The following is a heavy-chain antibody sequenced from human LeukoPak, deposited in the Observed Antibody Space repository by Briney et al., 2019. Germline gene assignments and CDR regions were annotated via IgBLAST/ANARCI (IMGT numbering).Heavy chain of an antibody. V-gene: IGHV4-59*08. J-gene: IGHJ6*02. CDR2: IYYSGST. CDR1: GGSISSYY. CDR3: ARFAVSSEVGYYYYGMDV. Sequence: SETLSLTCTVSGGSISSYYWSWIRQPPGKGLEWIGYIYYSGSTNYNPSLKSRVTISVDTSKNQFSLKLSSVTAADTAVYYCARFAVSSEVGYYYYGMDVWGQGTTVTVSS. D-gene: IGHD6-13*01.